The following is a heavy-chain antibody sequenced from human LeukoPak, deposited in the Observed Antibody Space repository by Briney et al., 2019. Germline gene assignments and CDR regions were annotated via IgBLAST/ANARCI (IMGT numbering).Heavy chain of an antibody. CDR3: ITPLPYSAQ. CDR2: IKPKTDGETT. J-gene: IGHJ4*02. CDR1: GFTFTDAW. Sequence: GGSLRLSCAASGFTFTDAWMSWVRQAPGKGLEWVGRIKPKTDGETTEYAAPVKDRFSISRDDSKSMMYLQMNSLKTEDTAVYYCITPLPYSAQGGQGTLVTVSS. V-gene: IGHV3-15*01. D-gene: IGHD2-21*01.